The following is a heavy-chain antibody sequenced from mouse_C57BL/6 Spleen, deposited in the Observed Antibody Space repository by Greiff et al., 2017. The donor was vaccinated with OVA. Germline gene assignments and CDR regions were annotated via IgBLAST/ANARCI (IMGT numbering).Heavy chain of an antibody. CDR3: ARGFTTVVANDY. CDR2: INPGSGGT. Sequence: VKLQQSGAELVRPGTSVKVSCKASGYAFTNYLIEWVKQRPGQGLEWIGVINPGSGGTNYNEKFKGKATLTADKSSSTAYMQLSSLTSEDSAVYFCARGFTTVVANDYWGQGTTLTVSS. V-gene: IGHV1-54*01. D-gene: IGHD1-1*01. CDR1: GYAFTNYL. J-gene: IGHJ2*01.